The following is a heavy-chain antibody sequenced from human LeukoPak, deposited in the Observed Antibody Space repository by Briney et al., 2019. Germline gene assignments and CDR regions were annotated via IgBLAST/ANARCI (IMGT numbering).Heavy chain of an antibody. CDR2: ISSSGSTI. Sequence: GGSLRLSCAASGFTFSDYYMSWIRQAPGKGLEWVSYISSSGSTIYYADSVKGRFTISRDNSKNTLYLQMNSPRAEDTAVYYCAKDHTAMGPDYWGQGTLVTVSS. D-gene: IGHD5-18*01. J-gene: IGHJ4*02. CDR3: AKDHTAMGPDY. V-gene: IGHV3-11*04. CDR1: GFTFSDYY.